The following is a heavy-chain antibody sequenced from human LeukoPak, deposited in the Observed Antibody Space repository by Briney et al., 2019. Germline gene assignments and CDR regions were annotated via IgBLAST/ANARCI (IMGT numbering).Heavy chain of an antibody. V-gene: IGHV3-21*01. Sequence: GGSLRLSCAASGFTFSSYSMNWVRQAPGKGLEWVSSISSSGSYIYYADSVKGRFTISRDNAKNSLYLQMNSLRAEDTAVYYCARVGSGWYYFDYWGQGTLVTVSS. CDR3: ARVGSGWYYFDY. D-gene: IGHD6-19*01. CDR2: ISSSGSYI. J-gene: IGHJ4*02. CDR1: GFTFSSYS.